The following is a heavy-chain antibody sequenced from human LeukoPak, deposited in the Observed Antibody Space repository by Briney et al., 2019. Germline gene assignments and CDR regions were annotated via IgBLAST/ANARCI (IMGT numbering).Heavy chain of an antibody. CDR3: ARDHRSYFDY. V-gene: IGHV3-7*01. CDR2: IKQDGSEK. J-gene: IGHJ4*02. Sequence: GGSLRLACSASGFTFRTYWMSWVRHPPGKGLEGVANIKQDGSEKYYVDYVKGRFTISRDNAKNSLYLQVNSLRAEDTAVYYCARDHRSYFDYWGQGTLVNVSS. CDR1: GFTFRTYW.